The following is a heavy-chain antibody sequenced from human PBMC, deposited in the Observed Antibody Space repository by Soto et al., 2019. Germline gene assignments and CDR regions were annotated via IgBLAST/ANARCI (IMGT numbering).Heavy chain of an antibody. CDR2: ISSSSSYT. V-gene: IGHV3-11*06. CDR3: XXXXXXXXYGLPHWYFDL. J-gene: IGHJ2*01. CDR1: GFTFSDYY. D-gene: IGHD3-10*01. Sequence: PGGSLRLSCAASGFTFSDYYMSWIRQAPGKGLEWVSYISSSSSYTNYADSVKGRFTISRDNAKNSLYLQMNSLRAEDTAVYYXXXXXXXXXYGLPHWYFDLWGRGTLVTVSS.